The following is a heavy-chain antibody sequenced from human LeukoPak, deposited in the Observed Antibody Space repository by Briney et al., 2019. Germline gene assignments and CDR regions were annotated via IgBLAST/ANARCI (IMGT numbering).Heavy chain of an antibody. Sequence: SETLSLTCTVSGGSISSSSYHWGWIRQPPGKGLEWIGSPYYSGSTYYNPSLKSRVTISVDTSKNQFSLKLSSVTAADTAVYYCARQGRYSDWLLDYFDYWGQGALVTVSS. V-gene: IGHV4-39*01. CDR2: PYYSGST. J-gene: IGHJ4*02. D-gene: IGHD3-9*01. CDR3: ARQGRYSDWLLDYFDY. CDR1: GGSISSSSYH.